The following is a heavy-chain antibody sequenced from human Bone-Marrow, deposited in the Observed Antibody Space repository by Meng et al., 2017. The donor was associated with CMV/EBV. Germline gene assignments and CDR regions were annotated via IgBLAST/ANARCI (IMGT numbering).Heavy chain of an antibody. D-gene: IGHD2-2*01. V-gene: IGHV3-21*01. CDR1: GFTFSSYS. J-gene: IGHJ6*02. CDR2: ISSSSSYI. CDR3: ASSSTTLYGMDV. Sequence: GESLKIPCAASGFTFSSYSMNWVRQAPGKGLEWVSSISSSSSYIYYADSVKGRFTISRDNAKNSLYLQMNSLRAEDTAVYYCASSSTTLYGMDVWGQGTTVIVSS.